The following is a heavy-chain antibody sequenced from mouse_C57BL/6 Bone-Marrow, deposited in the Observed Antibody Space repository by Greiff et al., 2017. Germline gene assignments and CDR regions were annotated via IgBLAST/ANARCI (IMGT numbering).Heavy chain of an antibody. V-gene: IGHV1-72*01. CDR2: IDPNSGGT. Sequence: QVQLQQPGAELVKPGASVKLSCKASGYTFTSYWMHWVKQRPGRGLEWIGRIDPNSGGTKYNEKFKSKATLTVDKPSSTAYMQRSSLTSEDSAVYYCARRGLTGSLLYAMYYWGQGTSVTVSS. D-gene: IGHD4-1*01. J-gene: IGHJ4*01. CDR3: ARRGLTGSLLYAMYY. CDR1: GYTFTSYW.